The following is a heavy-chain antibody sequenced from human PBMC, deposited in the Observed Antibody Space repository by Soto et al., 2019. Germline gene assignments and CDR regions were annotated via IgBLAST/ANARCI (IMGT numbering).Heavy chain of an antibody. Sequence: EVQLVESGGGLIQPGGSLRLSCAVSGFTVSNNYMSWVRQAPGKGLEGVSVIYSGGYTAYGDSVKGRFTISRDNSKNTLILRRNSVGGAAAGGFCGGARPGGGGYWGQGTLVTVSS. CDR3: GARPGGGGY. J-gene: IGHJ4*02. D-gene: IGHD3-10*01. CDR1: GFTVSNNY. CDR2: IYSGGYT. V-gene: IGHV3-53*01.